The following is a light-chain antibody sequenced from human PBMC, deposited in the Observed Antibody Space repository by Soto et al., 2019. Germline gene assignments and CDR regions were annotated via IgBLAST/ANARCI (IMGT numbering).Light chain of an antibody. V-gene: IGKV3-20*01. Sequence: EVVLTQSPGTLSLSPGERASLSCRASQSVSNNYLAWYQQKPGQSPKLLIFGSSDRATGIPDRFSGSGSGKDFTLTISRLEPEDFAVYYCQQYGSSPPSTFGQGTKLEIK. CDR3: QQYGSSPPST. CDR2: GSS. J-gene: IGKJ2*01. CDR1: QSVSNNY.